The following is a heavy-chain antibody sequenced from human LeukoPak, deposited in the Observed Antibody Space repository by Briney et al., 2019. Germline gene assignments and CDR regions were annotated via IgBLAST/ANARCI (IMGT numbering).Heavy chain of an antibody. CDR1: GGSISSYY. CDR3: ARGSYDSSGYAFGY. J-gene: IGHJ4*02. CDR2: FYYSWST. D-gene: IGHD3-22*01. V-gene: IGHV4-59*08. Sequence: SETLSLTCTVSGGSISSYYWSWIRQPPGKGLEWIGYFYYSWSTNYNPSLKCRVTISVDTSKNQFSLKLSSVTAADTAVYYCARGSYDSSGYAFGYWGQGTLVTVSS.